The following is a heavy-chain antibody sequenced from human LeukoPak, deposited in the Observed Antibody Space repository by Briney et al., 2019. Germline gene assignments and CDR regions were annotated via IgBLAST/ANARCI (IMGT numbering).Heavy chain of an antibody. V-gene: IGHV3-74*01. CDR2: INSDGSTT. J-gene: IGHJ6*03. D-gene: IGHD6-13*01. CDR3: ARGGVGTAAGYYYYYYMDV. CDR1: GITFSSYW. Sequence: PGGSLRLSCAASGITFSSYWMHWVRQAPGKGLVWVSRINSDGSTTSYADSVKGRFTISRDNAKNTLYLQMNSLRAEDTAVYYCARGGVGTAAGYYYYYYMDVWGKGTTVTVSS.